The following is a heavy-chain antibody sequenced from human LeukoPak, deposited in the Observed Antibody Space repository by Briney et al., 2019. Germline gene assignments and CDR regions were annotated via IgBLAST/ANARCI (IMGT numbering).Heavy chain of an antibody. CDR2: IYYSGST. Sequence: SETLSLTCAVYGGSFSGYYWSWIRQHPGKGLEWIGYIYYSGSTYYNPSLKSRVTISVDTSKNQFSLKLSSVTAADTAVYYCARGTTDRIAVAGTSGHDYWGQGTLVTVSS. J-gene: IGHJ4*02. D-gene: IGHD6-19*01. CDR1: GGSFSGYY. V-gene: IGHV4-34*01. CDR3: ARGTTDRIAVAGTSGHDY.